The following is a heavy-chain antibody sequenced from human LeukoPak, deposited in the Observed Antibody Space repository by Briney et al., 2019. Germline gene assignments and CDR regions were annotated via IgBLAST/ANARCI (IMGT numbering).Heavy chain of an antibody. D-gene: IGHD4/OR15-4a*01. J-gene: IGHJ6*03. CDR3: AKNILTMTIDHMDD. Sequence: GGSLPDSRAASGFNFRNYGIHWVRQAPGKGLEWVTFIQYDGTKKYYADSVKGRFTISKDNSKNTLYLQMNSLRPEDTALYYCAKNILTMTIDHMDDWGKGTTVTVSS. V-gene: IGHV3-30*02. CDR2: IQYDGTKK. CDR1: GFNFRNYG.